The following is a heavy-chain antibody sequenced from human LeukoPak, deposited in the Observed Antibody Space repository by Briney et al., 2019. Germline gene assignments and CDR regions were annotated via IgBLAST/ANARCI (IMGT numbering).Heavy chain of an antibody. CDR2: IYYSGST. J-gene: IGHJ4*02. D-gene: IGHD1-26*01. CDR3: ARSFSGSYYFEY. CDR1: GGSISSSSYY. Sequence: SETLSLTCTVSGGSISSSSYYWGWIRQPPGKGLEWIGSIYYSGSTYYNPSLKSRVTISVDTSKNQFSLKLSSVTAADTAMYYCARSFSGSYYFEYWGQGTLVTVSS. V-gene: IGHV4-39*07.